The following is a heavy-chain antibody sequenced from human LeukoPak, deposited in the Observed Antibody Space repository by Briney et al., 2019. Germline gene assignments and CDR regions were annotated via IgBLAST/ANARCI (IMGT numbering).Heavy chain of an antibody. CDR1: GFTFSTYW. CDR2: IYTDETST. CDR3: TRDPPLRYSARGEVYGMDV. D-gene: IGHD3-9*01. V-gene: IGHV3-74*01. Sequence: GGSLRLSCAASGFTFSTYWMPWVRQAPGKGLVWISRIYTDETSTDYADSVRGRFTISRDNAKNTLYLQMDSLRPEDTAVYYCTRDPPLRYSARGEVYGMDVWGQGTTVTVSS. J-gene: IGHJ6*02.